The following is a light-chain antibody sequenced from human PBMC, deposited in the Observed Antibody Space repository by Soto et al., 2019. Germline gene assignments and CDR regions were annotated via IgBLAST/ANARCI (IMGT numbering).Light chain of an antibody. J-gene: IGKJ5*01. CDR1: QSVGSN. CDR2: GSS. V-gene: IGKV3-15*01. CDR3: QQYTNWPPIP. Sequence: IVRTQDQDTLSASPAERAALSCRSRQSVGSNLAWFQQKPGQAPRLIIYGSSTRATGVPARFSGSGSGADFTLTISNLQSEDFAVYYCQQYTNWPPIPFGQGTLPEV.